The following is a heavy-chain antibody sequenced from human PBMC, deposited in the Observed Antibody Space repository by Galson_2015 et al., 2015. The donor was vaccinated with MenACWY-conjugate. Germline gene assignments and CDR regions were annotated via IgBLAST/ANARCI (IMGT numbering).Heavy chain of an antibody. CDR1: GYTFTSYY. V-gene: IGHV1-46*01. CDR3: ARDLRPTYYYDSSGYWDAFDI. J-gene: IGHJ3*02. D-gene: IGHD3-22*01. Sequence: SVKVSCKASGYTFTSYYMHWVRQAPGQGLEWMGIINPSGGSTSYAQKFQGRVTMTRDTSTSTVYMELSSLRSEDTAVYYCARDLRPTYYYDSSGYWDAFDIWGQGTMVTVSS. CDR2: INPSGGST.